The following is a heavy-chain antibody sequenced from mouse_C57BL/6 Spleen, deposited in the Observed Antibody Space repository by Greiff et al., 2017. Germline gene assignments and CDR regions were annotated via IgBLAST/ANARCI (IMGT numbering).Heavy chain of an antibody. CDR3: ARRSAFITTVVEAMDY. J-gene: IGHJ4*01. CDR1: GYTFTGYW. V-gene: IGHV1-9*01. D-gene: IGHD1-1*01. Sequence: VQLQQSGAELMKPGASVKLSCKATGYTFTGYWIEWVKQRPGHGLEWIGEILPGSGSTNYNEKFKGKATFTADTSSNTAYMQLSSLTTEDSAIYYCARRSAFITTVVEAMDYWGQGTSVTVSS. CDR2: ILPGSGST.